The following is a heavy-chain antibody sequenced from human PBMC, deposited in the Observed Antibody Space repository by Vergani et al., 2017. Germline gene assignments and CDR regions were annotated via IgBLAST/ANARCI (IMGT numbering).Heavy chain of an antibody. J-gene: IGHJ4*02. Sequence: QVTLKESGPALVKPTQTLTLTCTFSGFSLSTSGMRVSWIRQPPGKALEWLARIDLDDDKFYSTSLKTRLTISKDTSKNQVVLTMTNMDPVDTATYYCARNGYYDSSGYYYLGDYFDYWGQGTLVTVSS. V-gene: IGHV2-70*04. CDR2: IDLDDDK. CDR1: GFSLSTSGMR. D-gene: IGHD3-22*01. CDR3: ARNGYYDSSGYYYLGDYFDY.